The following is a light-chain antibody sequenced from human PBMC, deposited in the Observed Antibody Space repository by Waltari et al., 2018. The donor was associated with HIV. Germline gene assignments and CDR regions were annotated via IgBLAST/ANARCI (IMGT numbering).Light chain of an antibody. V-gene: IGKV1-39*01. J-gene: IGKJ3*01. CDR3: QQTHTGVT. CDR1: QSVSSY. CDR2: AAS. Sequence: DVQLTPSPSSLSASVGDRVSITCRATQSVSSYLNWYQQKPGRPPILLIYAASTLQNGVPSRFAGWGSGTDFNLAITGLQSDDFATYFGQQTHTGVTFGPGTTV.